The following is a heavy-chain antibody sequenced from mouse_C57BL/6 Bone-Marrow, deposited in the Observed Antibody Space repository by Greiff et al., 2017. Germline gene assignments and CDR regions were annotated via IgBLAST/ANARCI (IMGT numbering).Heavy chain of an antibody. J-gene: IGHJ3*01. V-gene: IGHV1-54*01. Sequence: QVQLQQSGAELVRPGTSVKVSCKASGYAFTNYLIEWVKQRPGQGLEWIGVINPGSGGTNYNEKFKGKATLTADKSSSSAYMQLNSLTSEDSAVYFCAKSKNGDSWFAYWCRGTLVTVSA. D-gene: IGHD4-1*01. CDR2: INPGSGGT. CDR1: GYAFTNYL. CDR3: AKSKNGDSWFAY.